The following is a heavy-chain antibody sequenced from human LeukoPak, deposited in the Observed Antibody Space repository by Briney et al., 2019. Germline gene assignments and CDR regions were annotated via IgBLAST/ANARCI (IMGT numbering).Heavy chain of an antibody. Sequence: PGGSLRLSCAASGFTFSSYAMSWVRQAPGKGREWVSAISGSGGSTYYADSVKGRFTISRDNAKNSLYLQMNSLRAEDTAVYYCARALHYDFWSGYGYWGQGTLVTVSS. J-gene: IGHJ4*02. V-gene: IGHV3-23*01. CDR3: ARALHYDFWSGYGY. D-gene: IGHD3-3*01. CDR1: GFTFSSYA. CDR2: ISGSGGST.